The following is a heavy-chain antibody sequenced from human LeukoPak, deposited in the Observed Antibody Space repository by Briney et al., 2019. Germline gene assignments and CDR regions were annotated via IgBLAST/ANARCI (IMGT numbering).Heavy chain of an antibody. CDR1: GYTFTGYY. CDR2: INPNSGGT. V-gene: IGHV1-2*02. J-gene: IGHJ4*02. D-gene: IGHD6-19*01. CDR3: ATRPITVADYYFDY. Sequence: ASVKVSCKASGYTFTGYYMHWVRQAPGQGLEWMGWINPNSGGTNYAQKFQGRVTMTRDTSTDTAYMELSSLRSEDTAVYYCATRPITVADYYFDYWGQGTLVTVSS.